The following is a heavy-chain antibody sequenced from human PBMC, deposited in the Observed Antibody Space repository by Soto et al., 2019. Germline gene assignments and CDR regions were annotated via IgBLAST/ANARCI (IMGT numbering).Heavy chain of an antibody. CDR3: AGMPYTSGLRFDP. V-gene: IGHV4-30-2*01. D-gene: IGHD6-19*01. CDR1: GDSYSISTYS. Sequence: SETLSLTCNMSGDSYSISTYSWSWIRQPPGKALQWIGFIYQSGVTSYNPSLASRVSISLDRSNDQCSLKLKSVTAADTAVYFCAGMPYTSGLRFDPWGPGTLVTVS. J-gene: IGHJ5*02. CDR2: IYQSGVT.